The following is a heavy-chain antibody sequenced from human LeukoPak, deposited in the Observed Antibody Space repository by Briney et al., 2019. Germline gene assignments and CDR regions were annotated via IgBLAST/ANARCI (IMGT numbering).Heavy chain of an antibody. Sequence: PGGSLRLSCAASGFTFSSYWMHWVRQAPGKGLVWVSRINSDGSSTSYADSVKGRFTISRDNAKNSLYLQMNSLRAEDTAVYYCARDPTSSWETAFDIWGQGTMVTVSS. CDR3: ARDPTSSWETAFDI. CDR1: GFTFSSYW. J-gene: IGHJ3*02. CDR2: INSDGSST. V-gene: IGHV3-74*01. D-gene: IGHD1-26*01.